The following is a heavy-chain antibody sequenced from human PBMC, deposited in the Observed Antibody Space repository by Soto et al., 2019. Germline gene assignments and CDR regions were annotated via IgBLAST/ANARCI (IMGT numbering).Heavy chain of an antibody. CDR3: AKNPTGGGYSKMDY. D-gene: IGHD3-22*01. J-gene: IGHJ4*02. Sequence: GGSLRLSCAASGFTFSSYAMSWVRQAPGKGLEWVSAISGSGGSTYYADSVKGRFTISRDNSKNTLYLQMNSLRAEDTAVYYCAKNPTGGGYSKMDYWGQGTLVTVSS. V-gene: IGHV3-23*01. CDR1: GFTFSSYA. CDR2: ISGSGGST.